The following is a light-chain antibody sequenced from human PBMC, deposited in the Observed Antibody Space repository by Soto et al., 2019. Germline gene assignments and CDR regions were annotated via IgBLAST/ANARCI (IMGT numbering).Light chain of an antibody. CDR3: HQRQSWPRT. Sequence: ESLLTTSPATLSSFPGARVTLSCRASQAVNTRLAWYQHKPGQAPRLLIYLTSNRAAGIPARFSGSGSGTDFTLTISDVEPEDFAVYYCHQRQSWPRTFGQGTKVDIK. CDR2: LTS. J-gene: IGKJ1*01. V-gene: IGKV3-11*01. CDR1: QAVNTR.